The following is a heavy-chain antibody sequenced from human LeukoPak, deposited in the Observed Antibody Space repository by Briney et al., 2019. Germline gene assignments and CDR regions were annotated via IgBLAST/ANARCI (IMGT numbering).Heavy chain of an antibody. Sequence: SETLSLTCTVSGGSISSSSYYWGWIRQPPGKGLEWIGSIYYSGSTYYNPSLKSRVTISVDTSKNQFSLKLSSVTAADTAVYYCARDKRDFWSGYPTFDYWGQGTLVTVSS. D-gene: IGHD3-3*01. CDR2: IYYSGST. J-gene: IGHJ4*02. V-gene: IGHV4-39*07. CDR3: ARDKRDFWSGYPTFDY. CDR1: GGSISSSSYY.